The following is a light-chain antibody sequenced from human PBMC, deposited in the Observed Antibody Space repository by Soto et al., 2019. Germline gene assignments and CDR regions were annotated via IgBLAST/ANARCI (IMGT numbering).Light chain of an antibody. V-gene: IGKV1-5*03. J-gene: IGKJ1*01. CDR1: QSISSW. CDR2: KES. CDR3: QQYVSSPVT. Sequence: DIQMTQSPSTLSASVGDRVTITCRASQSISSWLAWYQQKPGKAPKLLIYKESSLESGVPSRFSGSGSGTEFTLTISSLQPDDFATYHCQQYVSSPVTFGQGTKVEIK.